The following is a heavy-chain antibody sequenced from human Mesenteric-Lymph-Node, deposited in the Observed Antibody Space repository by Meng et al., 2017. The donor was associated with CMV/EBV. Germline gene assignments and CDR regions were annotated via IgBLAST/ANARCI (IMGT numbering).Heavy chain of an antibody. CDR2: INHSGST. V-gene: IGHV4-34*01. Sequence: SETLSLTCAVYGGSFSGYYWSWIRQPPGKGLEWIGEINHSGSTNYNPSLKSRVTISVDTSKNQFSLKLSSVTAADTAVYYCARLIPYYYDSSGYSPEGYFDYWGQGTLVTVS. CDR1: GGSFSGYY. J-gene: IGHJ4*02. D-gene: IGHD3-22*01. CDR3: ARLIPYYYDSSGYSPEGYFDY.